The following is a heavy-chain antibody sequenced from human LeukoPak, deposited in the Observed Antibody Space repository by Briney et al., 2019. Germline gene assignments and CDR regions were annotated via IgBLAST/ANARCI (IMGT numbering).Heavy chain of an antibody. V-gene: IGHV3-23*01. D-gene: IGHD5-12*01. CDR2: ISDGGGSK. CDR1: GFTFSSYA. J-gene: IGHJ4*02. CDR3: EKKMSDIVGTYLFDY. Sequence: PGGSLSLSCAASGFTFSSYAMSWARQAPGGGLEWVSAISDGGGSKYYAGSVKGRFTISRDNSKNTLYLQMNSLRAEDTAVYYCEKKMSDIVGTYLFDYWGQGTLVTVSS.